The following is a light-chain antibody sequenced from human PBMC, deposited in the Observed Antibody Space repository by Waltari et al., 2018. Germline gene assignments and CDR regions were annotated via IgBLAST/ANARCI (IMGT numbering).Light chain of an antibody. J-gene: IGLJ3*02. CDR2: KNN. CDR3: AAWDDSLSGLV. V-gene: IGLV1-47*01. CDR1: SPTIGRHY. Sequence: QPVLTQPPPASGTPGQNVTLSCHGSSPTIGRHYVYWYQQFPETAPKLLSFKNNQRPAGVPDRFSDSKSGTSASLAINGLRSEDEADYYCAAWDDSLSGLVLGGGTKVTVL.